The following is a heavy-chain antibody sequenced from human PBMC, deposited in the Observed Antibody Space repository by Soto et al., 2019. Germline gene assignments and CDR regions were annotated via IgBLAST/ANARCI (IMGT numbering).Heavy chain of an antibody. J-gene: IGHJ6*02. Sequence: GASVKVSCKASGGTFSSYAISWVRQAPGQGLEWMGGIIPIFGTANYAQKFQGRVTITADESTSTAYMELSSLRSEDTAVYYCARGEGYTIFGVVHYYGMDVWGQGTTVTSP. V-gene: IGHV1-69*13. CDR3: ARGEGYTIFGVVHYYGMDV. CDR1: GGTFSSYA. D-gene: IGHD3-3*01. CDR2: IIPIFGTA.